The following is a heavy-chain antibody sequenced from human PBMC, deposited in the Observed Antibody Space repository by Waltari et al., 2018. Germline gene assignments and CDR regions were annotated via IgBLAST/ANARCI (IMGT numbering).Heavy chain of an antibody. D-gene: IGHD1-7*01. J-gene: IGHJ4*03. CDR1: GYTFTDYY. CDR3: ARTTTIKSLDY. Sequence: EVQLVQSGAEVKKPGATVKISCKASGYTFTDYYMHWVQQAPGKGLEWVGRIVPEDGETKYAEKFQGRVTITADTSIDTAYMELSSLRSEDTAIFYCARTTTIKSLDYWGQGTTVTVSS. V-gene: IGHV1-69-2*01. CDR2: IVPEDGET.